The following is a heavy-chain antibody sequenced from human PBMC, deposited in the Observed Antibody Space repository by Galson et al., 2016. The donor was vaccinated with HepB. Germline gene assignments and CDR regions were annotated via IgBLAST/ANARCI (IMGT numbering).Heavy chain of an antibody. CDR1: GGTFSNYA. J-gene: IGHJ4*02. CDR2: IIPMFDTA. Sequence: SVKVSCKASGGTFSNYAITWVRQAPGQGLEWMGGIIPMFDTANYAQKFQGRVTITADESTSTAYMELSSLRSEDTAVYYCAKIVVPFSLDMNFDYWGQGTLVSVSS. CDR3: AKIVVPFSLDMNFDY. V-gene: IGHV1-69*13. D-gene: IGHD3-22*01.